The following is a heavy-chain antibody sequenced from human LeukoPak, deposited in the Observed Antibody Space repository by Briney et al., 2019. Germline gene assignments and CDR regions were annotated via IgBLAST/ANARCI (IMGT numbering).Heavy chain of an antibody. CDR1: GGSISGSSYY. V-gene: IGHV4-39*01. Sequence: SETLSLTCTVSGGSISGSSYYWGWIRQPPGKDLEWIGSIYYSGSTYYNPSLKSRVTISVDTSKNQFSLKLSSVTAADTAVYYCARHLDGYKGFDPWGQGTLVTVSS. CDR3: ARHLDGYKGFDP. J-gene: IGHJ5*02. CDR2: IYYSGST. D-gene: IGHD5-24*01.